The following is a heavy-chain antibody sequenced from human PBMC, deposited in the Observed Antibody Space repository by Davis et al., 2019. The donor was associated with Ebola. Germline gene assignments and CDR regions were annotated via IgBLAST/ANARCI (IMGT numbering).Heavy chain of an antibody. D-gene: IGHD3-9*01. CDR2: INLNGGAT. Sequence: ASVKVSCKASGYTFTNYHMHWVRQAPGQGVEWMGLINLNGGATYFVQTFRGRATLTMDTSTTTVYMDLSSLTSEDTAMYYCGRELTGSLFVDYWGQGTLVTVSS. V-gene: IGHV1-46*01. CDR1: GYTFTNYH. CDR3: GRELTGSLFVDY. J-gene: IGHJ4*02.